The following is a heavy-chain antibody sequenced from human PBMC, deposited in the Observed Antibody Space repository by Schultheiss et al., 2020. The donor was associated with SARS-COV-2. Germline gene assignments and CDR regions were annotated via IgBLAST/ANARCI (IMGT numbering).Heavy chain of an antibody. CDR2: IRSKAYGGTT. Sequence: GGSLRLSCTASGFTFGDYAMSWFRQAPGKGLEWVGFIRSKAYGGTTEYAASVKGRFTISRDDSKSIAYLQMNSLKTEDTAVYYCTRRGPKLVGAARTRYFDLWGRGTLVTVSS. J-gene: IGHJ2*01. CDR1: GFTFGDYA. CDR3: TRRGPKLVGAARTRYFDL. V-gene: IGHV3-49*03. D-gene: IGHD1-26*01.